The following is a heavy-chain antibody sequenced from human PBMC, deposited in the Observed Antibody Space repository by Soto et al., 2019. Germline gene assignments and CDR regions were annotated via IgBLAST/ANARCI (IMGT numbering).Heavy chain of an antibody. Sequence: SETLSLTCTVSGGSISSSSYYWGWIRQPPGKGLDWIGSIYYSGSTYYNPSLKSRVTISEDKSKNQFSLKLSSVTAADSGVYYWGRSSSWYWWFDPWGQGTLVTVSS. V-gene: IGHV4-39*01. CDR2: IYYSGST. J-gene: IGHJ5*02. CDR3: GRSSSWYWWFDP. D-gene: IGHD6-13*01. CDR1: GGSISSSSYY.